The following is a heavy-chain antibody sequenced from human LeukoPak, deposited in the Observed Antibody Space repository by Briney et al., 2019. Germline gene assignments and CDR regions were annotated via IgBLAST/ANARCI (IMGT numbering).Heavy chain of an antibody. CDR3: ARLGMVRGVIPDY. D-gene: IGHD3-10*01. Sequence: SETLSLTCTVSGGSISSGSYYWSWIRRPAGKGLEWIGRIYTSGSTNYNPSLKSRVTISVDTSKNQFSLKLSSVTAADTAVYYCARLGMVRGVIPDYWGQGTLVTVSS. V-gene: IGHV4-61*02. J-gene: IGHJ4*02. CDR2: IYTSGST. CDR1: GGSISSGSYY.